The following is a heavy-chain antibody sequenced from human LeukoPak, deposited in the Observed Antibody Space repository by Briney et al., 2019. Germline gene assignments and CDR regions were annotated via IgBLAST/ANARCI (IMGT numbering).Heavy chain of an antibody. CDR2: IYYSGST. CDR1: GGSISSYY. Sequence: SETLSLTCTVSGGSISSYYWSWIRQPPGKGLEWIGYIYYSGSTNYSPSLKSRVTISVDTSKNQFSLKLSSVTAADTAVYYCATRRVGATHFDYWGQGTLVTVSS. J-gene: IGHJ4*02. V-gene: IGHV4-59*08. CDR3: ATRRVGATHFDY. D-gene: IGHD1-26*01.